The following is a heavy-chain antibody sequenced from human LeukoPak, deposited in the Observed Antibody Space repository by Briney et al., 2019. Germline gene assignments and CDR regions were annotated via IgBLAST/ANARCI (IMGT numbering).Heavy chain of an antibody. V-gene: IGHV3-15*01. Sequence: PGGSLRLSCAASGSTFSNAWMSWVRQAPGKGLEWVGRIKSKTDGGTTDYAAPVKGRFTISRDDSKNTLYLQMNSLKTEDTAVYYCTTIAAAGHFDYWGQGTLVTVSS. CDR1: GSTFSNAW. CDR3: TTIAAAGHFDY. CDR2: IKSKTDGGTT. D-gene: IGHD6-13*01. J-gene: IGHJ4*02.